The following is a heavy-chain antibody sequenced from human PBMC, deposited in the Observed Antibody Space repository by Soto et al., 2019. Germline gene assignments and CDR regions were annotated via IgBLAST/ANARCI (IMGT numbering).Heavy chain of an antibody. J-gene: IGHJ4*02. CDR3: ARDHYDVLTGHYKGG. D-gene: IGHD3-9*01. CDR1: GFSVSNTY. Sequence: PGGSLRLSCAASGFSVSNTYMTWVRQAPGKGLEWVSVIYSGGNTYYADSVKGRFTISRDNSKNTLYLQMNSLRDEDTAVYYCARDHYDVLTGHYKGGWGQGTLVTVSS. V-gene: IGHV3-53*01. CDR2: IYSGGNT.